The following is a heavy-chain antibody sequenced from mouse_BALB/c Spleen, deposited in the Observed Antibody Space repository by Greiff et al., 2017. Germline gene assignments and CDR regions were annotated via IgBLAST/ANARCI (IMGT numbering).Heavy chain of an antibody. D-gene: IGHD2-5*01. Sequence: EVMLVESGGGLVKPGGSLKLSCAASGFTFSSYAMSWVRQTPEKRLEWVASISSGGSTYYPDSVKGRFTISRDNARNILYLQMSSLRSEDTAMYYCARVSNYNAMDYWGQGTSVTVSS. CDR1: GFTFSSYA. CDR2: ISSGGST. V-gene: IGHV5-6-5*01. J-gene: IGHJ4*01. CDR3: ARVSNYNAMDY.